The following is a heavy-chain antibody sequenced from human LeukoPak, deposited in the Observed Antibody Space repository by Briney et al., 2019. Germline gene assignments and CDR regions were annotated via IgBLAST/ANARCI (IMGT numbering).Heavy chain of an antibody. Sequence: PGGSLRLSCAASGFIFRNHWMSWVRQVPGRALEWVAHIKQDGNEKHYVDSVEGRFTLSRDDSKNSLHLQMNSLRVDDSAVYYCARGPNYGDRVDYFDYWGQGTLVTVSS. CDR2: IKQDGNEK. D-gene: IGHD4-17*01. J-gene: IGHJ4*02. CDR1: GFIFRNHW. CDR3: ARGPNYGDRVDYFDY. V-gene: IGHV3-7*01.